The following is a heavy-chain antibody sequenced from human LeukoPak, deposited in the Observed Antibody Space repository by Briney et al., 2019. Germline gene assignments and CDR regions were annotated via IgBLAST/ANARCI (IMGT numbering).Heavy chain of an antibody. D-gene: IGHD3-10*01. J-gene: IGHJ5*02. CDR2: ISWNSGSI. CDR3: ARGAVRGAAGRWFDP. Sequence: GRSLRLSCAASGFTFDDYAMHWVRQAPGKGLEWVSGISWNSGSIGYADSVKGRFTISRDNAKNSLYLQMNSLRAEDTAVYYCARGAVRGAAGRWFDPWGQGTLVTVSS. CDR1: GFTFDDYA. V-gene: IGHV3-9*01.